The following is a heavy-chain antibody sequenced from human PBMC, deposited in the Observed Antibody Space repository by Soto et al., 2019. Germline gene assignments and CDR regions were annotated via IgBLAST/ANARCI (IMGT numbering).Heavy chain of an antibody. Sequence: LRLSCAASGFTFSSCWIDWVRHAPGKGLEWVANINPDGSEKHYVDSVKGRFTISRDNAKNSLYLQMSSLTAEDSALYYCSRSLDSWGQGTRVTVSS. CDR2: INPDGSEK. CDR3: SRSLDS. J-gene: IGHJ4*02. V-gene: IGHV3-7*01. CDR1: GFTFSSCW.